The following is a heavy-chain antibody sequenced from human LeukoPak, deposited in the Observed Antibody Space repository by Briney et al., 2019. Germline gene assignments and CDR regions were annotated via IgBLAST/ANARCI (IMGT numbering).Heavy chain of an antibody. CDR2: IKQDGSER. CDR1: GFTFSSYW. D-gene: IGHD6-19*01. V-gene: IGHV3-7*03. CDR3: ARQWLING. Sequence: PGGSLRLSCAASGFTFSSYWMSWVRQAPGKGLEWVATIKQDGSERYYVDSVKGRFTISRDNSKNTLYLQMNSLRAEDTAVYYCARQWLINGWGQGILVTVSS. J-gene: IGHJ4*02.